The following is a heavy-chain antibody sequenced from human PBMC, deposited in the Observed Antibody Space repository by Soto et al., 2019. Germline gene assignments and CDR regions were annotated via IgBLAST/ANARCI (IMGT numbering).Heavy chain of an antibody. V-gene: IGHV3-23*01. CDR3: AKRSSSFTFDY. Sequence: EVQLLESGGGLVQPGESLRLSCAASGFTFSSYAMSWVRQAPGKGLEWVSVISGSDDSTYYADSVKGRFTISRDNSKKTLYMQMTSLRAEDTAVYYCAKRSSSFTFDYWGQGPLVTVSS. CDR1: GFTFSSYA. J-gene: IGHJ4*02. CDR2: ISGSDDST. D-gene: IGHD6-6*01.